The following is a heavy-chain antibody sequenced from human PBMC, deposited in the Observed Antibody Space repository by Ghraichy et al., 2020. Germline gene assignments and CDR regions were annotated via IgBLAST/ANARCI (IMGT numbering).Heavy chain of an antibody. V-gene: IGHV1-69*06. CDR2: IIPIFGTA. D-gene: IGHD5-18*01. CDR3: ATPESFQYSYGPKGFDY. CDR1: GGTFSSYA. J-gene: IGHJ4*02. Sequence: SVKVSCKASGGTFSSYAISWVRQAPGQGLEWMGGIIPIFGTANYAQKFQGRVTITADKSTSTAYMELSSLRSEDTAVYYCATPESFQYSYGPKGFDYWGQGTLVTVSS.